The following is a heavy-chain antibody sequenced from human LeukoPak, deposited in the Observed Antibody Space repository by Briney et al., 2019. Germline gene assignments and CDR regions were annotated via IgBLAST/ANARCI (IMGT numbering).Heavy chain of an antibody. D-gene: IGHD3-10*01. V-gene: IGHV3-48*01. CDR3: ARVGGSAALDI. CDR1: GFTFSSYS. CDR2: ISSSSSTI. Sequence: GGSLRLSCAASGFTFSSYSMNWVRQAPGKGLEWVSYISSSSSTIYYADSVKGRFTISRDNAKNSLYLQMNSLRAEDTAVYYCARVGGSAALDIWGQGTMVTVSS. J-gene: IGHJ3*02.